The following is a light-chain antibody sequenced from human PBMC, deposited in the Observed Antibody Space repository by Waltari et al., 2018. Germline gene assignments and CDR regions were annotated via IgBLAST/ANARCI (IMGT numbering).Light chain of an antibody. J-gene: IGLJ3*02. Sequence: QSALTQPASVSGSPGQSITISCPGTSRDIGNFDLFSWYPQHPDKAPKLTIYEVRKRPSGVSGRFSGSKSGYTASLTISGLQAEDEATYYCCAYAGSTTLLCGGGTKLTVL. CDR2: EVR. V-gene: IGLV2-23*02. CDR1: SRDIGNFDL. CDR3: CAYAGSTTLL.